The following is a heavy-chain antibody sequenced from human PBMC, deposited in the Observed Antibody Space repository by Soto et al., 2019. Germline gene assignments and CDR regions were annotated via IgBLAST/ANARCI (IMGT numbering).Heavy chain of an antibody. CDR2: IYHSGST. CDR3: ARAGRDYYGSVSLAYFDY. V-gene: IGHV4-30-2*01. CDR1: GGSISSGGYS. D-gene: IGHD3-10*01. Sequence: SETLSLTCAVSGGSISSGGYSWSWIRQPPGKGLEWIGYIYHSGSTYYNPSLKSRVTISVDRSKNQFSLKLSSVTAADTAVYYCARAGRDYYGSVSLAYFDYWGQGTLVTVSS. J-gene: IGHJ4*02.